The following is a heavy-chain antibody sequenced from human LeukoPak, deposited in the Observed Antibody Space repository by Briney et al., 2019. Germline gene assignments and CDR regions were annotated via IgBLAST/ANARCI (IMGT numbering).Heavy chain of an antibody. CDR2: IYPGDSDT. CDR1: GYSFTSYW. CDR3: ARLGTIFGVVNYYYYYMDV. Sequence: LGESLKISCKGSGYSFTSYWIGWVRQMPGKGLEWMGIIYPGDSDTRYSPSFQGQVTISADNSISTAYLQWSSLKASDTAMYYCARLGTIFGVVNYYYYYMDVWGKGTTVTVSS. V-gene: IGHV5-51*01. D-gene: IGHD3-3*01. J-gene: IGHJ6*03.